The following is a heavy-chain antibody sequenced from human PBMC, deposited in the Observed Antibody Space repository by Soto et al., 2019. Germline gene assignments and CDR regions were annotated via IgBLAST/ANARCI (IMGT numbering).Heavy chain of an antibody. D-gene: IGHD6-6*01. V-gene: IGHV3-21*01. J-gene: IGHJ4*02. CDR2: VSSSSNYI. CDR3: DREGELVPFFDY. Sequence: GGSLRLSCAASGFTFSGYSMNWVRQAPGKGLEWVSSVSSSSNYIYYADSVKGRFTISRDNAKNSLYLQMNSLRAEDTAVYYRDREGELVPFFDYWGQGTLVTVSP. CDR1: GFTFSGYS.